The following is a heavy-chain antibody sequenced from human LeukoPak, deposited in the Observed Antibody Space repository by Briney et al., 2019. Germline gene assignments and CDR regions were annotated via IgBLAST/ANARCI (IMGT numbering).Heavy chain of an antibody. V-gene: IGHV3-15*01. J-gene: IGHJ6*03. CDR2: IKSKTVGGTT. Sequence: GGSLRLSCAASGFTFSSYAMCWVRQAPGKGLEWVGRIKSKTVGGTTDYAAPGKGRFTISRDDSKNTLYLQMNSLKTEDTAVYYCTTEPLRLYYYYMDVWGKGTTVTVSS. CDR3: TTEPLRLYYYYMDV. CDR1: GFTFSSYA. D-gene: IGHD3-3*01.